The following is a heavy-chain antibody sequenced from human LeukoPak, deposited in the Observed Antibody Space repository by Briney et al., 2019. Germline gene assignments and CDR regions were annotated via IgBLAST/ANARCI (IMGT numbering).Heavy chain of an antibody. CDR3: AKFWSGYYTWFDP. CDR2: ISGSGGST. Sequence: PVGSLRLSCAASGFTFSSYAMSWVRQAPGKGLEWASAISGSGGSTYYADSVKGRFTISRDNSKNTLYLQMNSLRAEDTAVYYCAKFWSGYYTWFDPWGQGTLVTVSS. J-gene: IGHJ5*02. CDR1: GFTFSSYA. D-gene: IGHD3-3*01. V-gene: IGHV3-23*01.